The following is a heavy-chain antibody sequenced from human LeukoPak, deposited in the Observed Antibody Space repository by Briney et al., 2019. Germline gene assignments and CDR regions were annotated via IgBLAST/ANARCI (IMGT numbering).Heavy chain of an antibody. V-gene: IGHV4-59*12. J-gene: IGHJ5*02. CDR2: IYYSGST. Sequence: SETLSLTCTVSGGSISSYYWSWIRQPPGKGLEWIGYIYYSGSTNYNPSLKSRVTISVDTSKNQFSLKLSSVTAADTAVYYCARGQSSGWYFGWFDPWGQGTLVTVSS. CDR1: GGSISSYY. D-gene: IGHD6-19*01. CDR3: ARGQSSGWYFGWFDP.